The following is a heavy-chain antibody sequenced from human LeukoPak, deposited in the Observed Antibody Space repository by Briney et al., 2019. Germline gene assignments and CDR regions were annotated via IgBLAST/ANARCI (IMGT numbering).Heavy chain of an antibody. CDR1: GFTFSDYY. J-gene: IGHJ3*02. CDR3: ARVRLQPRTLLDDAFDI. Sequence: GALRLSCAASGFTFSDYYMSWIRQAPGKGLEWVSYISSSGSTIYYADSVKGRFTISRDNAKNSLYLQMNSLRAEDTAVCYCARVRLQPRTLLDDAFDIWGQGTMVTVSS. V-gene: IGHV3-11*04. D-gene: IGHD1-14*01. CDR2: ISSSGSTI.